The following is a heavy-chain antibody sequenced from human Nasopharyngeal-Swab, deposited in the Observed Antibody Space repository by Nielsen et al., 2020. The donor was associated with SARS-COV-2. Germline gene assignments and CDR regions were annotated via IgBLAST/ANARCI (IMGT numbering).Heavy chain of an antibody. Sequence: GGSLRLSRVASGFTFSSYWMQWVRQPPGKGLEWVARINSDGRTKDHADSLQGRFTIARDNAKNEVYLQLNGLRDEDTAVYYCGRAGSYRIDYWGQGTLVTVSS. V-gene: IGHV3-74*01. CDR1: GFTFSSYW. CDR3: GRAGSYRIDY. J-gene: IGHJ4*02. D-gene: IGHD1-14*01. CDR2: INSDGRTK.